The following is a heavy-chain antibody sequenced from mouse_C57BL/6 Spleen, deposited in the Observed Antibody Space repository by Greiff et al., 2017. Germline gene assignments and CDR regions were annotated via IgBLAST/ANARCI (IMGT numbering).Heavy chain of an antibody. CDR3: ARPYGSSPYAMDY. CDR1: GYTFTSYW. CDR2: IDPNSGGT. D-gene: IGHD1-1*01. J-gene: IGHJ4*01. V-gene: IGHV1-72*01. Sequence: QVQLQQPGAELVKPGASVKLSCKASGYTFTSYWMHWVKQRPGRGLEWSGRIDPNSGGTKYNEKFKSKATLTVDKPSSTSYMQLSSLTSEYSAVYYCARPYGSSPYAMDYWRQGTSVTVSS.